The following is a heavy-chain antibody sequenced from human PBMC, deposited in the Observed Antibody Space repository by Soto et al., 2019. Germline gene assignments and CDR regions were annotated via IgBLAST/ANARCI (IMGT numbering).Heavy chain of an antibody. J-gene: IGHJ6*02. CDR3: ARDSRKGMDV. V-gene: IGHV3-21*01. CDR1: GFTFSSYS. CDR2: ISSSSSYI. Sequence: EVQLVESGGGLVKPGGSLRLSCAAPGFTFSSYSMNWVRQAPGKGLEWVSSISSSSSYIYYADSVKGRFTISRDNAKNSLYLQMNSLRAEDTAVYYCARDSRKGMDVWGQGTTVTVSS.